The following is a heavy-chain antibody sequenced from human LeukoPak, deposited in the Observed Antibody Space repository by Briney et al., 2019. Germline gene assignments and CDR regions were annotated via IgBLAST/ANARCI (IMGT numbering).Heavy chain of an antibody. CDR3: AIIPARYSYGSAIDY. D-gene: IGHD5-18*01. J-gene: IGHJ4*02. CDR1: GYTFTGYY. CDR2: INPNSGGT. Sequence: ASVNVSCKASGYTFTGYYMHWVRQAPGRRLEWRGWINPNSGGTNYAQKFQGRVTMTRDTSISTAYMELSRLRSDDTAVYYCAIIPARYSYGSAIDYWGQGTLVTVSS. V-gene: IGHV1-2*02.